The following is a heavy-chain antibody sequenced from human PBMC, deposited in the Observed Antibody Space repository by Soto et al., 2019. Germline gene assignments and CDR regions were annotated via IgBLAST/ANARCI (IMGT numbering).Heavy chain of an antibody. V-gene: IGHV4-30-2*01. CDR1: GGSISSGGYS. CDR3: AREGYYYGSGSYYNGPRWFDP. D-gene: IGHD3-10*01. Sequence: TLSLTCAVSGGSISSGGYSWSWIRQPPGKGLEWIGYIYHSGSTYYNPSLKSRVTILVDRSKNQFSLKLSSVTAADTAVYYCAREGYYYGSGSYYNGPRWFDPWGQGTLVTVSS. CDR2: IYHSGST. J-gene: IGHJ5*02.